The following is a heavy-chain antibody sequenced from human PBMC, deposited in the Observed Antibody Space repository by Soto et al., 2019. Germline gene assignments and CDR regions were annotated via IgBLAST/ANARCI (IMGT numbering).Heavy chain of an antibody. D-gene: IGHD3-3*01. CDR1: GGSFSGYY. CDR2: INHSGST. J-gene: IGHJ5*02. CDR3: ATLGYYDFWSGYYNRGQRFDP. Sequence: SETLSLTCAVYGGSFSGYYWSWIRQPPGKGLEWIGEINHSGSTNYNPSLKSRVTISVDTSKNQFSLKLSSVTAADTAVYYCATLGYYDFWSGYYNRGQRFDPWGQGTLVTVSS. V-gene: IGHV4-34*01.